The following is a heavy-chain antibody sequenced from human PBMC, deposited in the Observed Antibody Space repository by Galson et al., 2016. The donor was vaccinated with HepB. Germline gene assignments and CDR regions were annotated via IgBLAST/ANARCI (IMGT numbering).Heavy chain of an antibody. J-gene: IGHJ4*02. V-gene: IGHV1-46*01. Sequence: SVKVSCKASGYTFSFYYMHWVRQAPGQGLEWMGIINPTGGNFTSYAQKFQGRVTMTRGTSTSTVYMELSSLRSEDTAVYYCARGADSGYDLGDYWGQGTLVTVSS. CDR1: GYTFSFYY. D-gene: IGHD5-12*01. CDR3: ARGADSGYDLGDY. CDR2: INPTGGNFT.